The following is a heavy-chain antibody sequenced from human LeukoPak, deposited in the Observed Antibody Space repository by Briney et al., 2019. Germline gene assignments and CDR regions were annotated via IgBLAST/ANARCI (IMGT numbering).Heavy chain of an antibody. Sequence: ASVKVSCKASGYTFTSYGISWVRQAPGQGLEWMGWISAYNGNTNYAQKLQGRVTMTTDTSTSTAYMELSSLRSEDTAVYYCATIRRITIFGVVTAGYWGQGTLVTVSS. CDR1: GYTFTSYG. D-gene: IGHD3-3*01. CDR2: ISAYNGNT. V-gene: IGHV1-18*01. J-gene: IGHJ4*02. CDR3: ATIRRITIFGVVTAGY.